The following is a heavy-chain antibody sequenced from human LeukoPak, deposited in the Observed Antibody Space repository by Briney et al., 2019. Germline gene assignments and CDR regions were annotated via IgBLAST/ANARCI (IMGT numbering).Heavy chain of an antibody. D-gene: IGHD2-2*01. V-gene: IGHV3-21*04. CDR1: GFTFSDYN. CDR2: ISSSSSYI. CDR3: AKGDQLIPAYYYYMDV. Sequence: PGGSLRLSCAASGFTFSDYNMNWVRQAPGKGLEWVSSISSSSSYIYYADSVKGRFTISRDNAKNSLYLQVNSLRAEDTAVYYCAKGDQLIPAYYYYMDVWGKGTTVTVSS. J-gene: IGHJ6*03.